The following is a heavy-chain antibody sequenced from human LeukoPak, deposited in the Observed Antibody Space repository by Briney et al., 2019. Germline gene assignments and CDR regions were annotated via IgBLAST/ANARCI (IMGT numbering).Heavy chain of an antibody. D-gene: IGHD3-3*01. CDR2: IIPIFGTA. J-gene: IGHJ3*02. CDR1: GGTFSSYA. V-gene: IGHV1-69*01. CDR3: ARGEESYDFWSGYSRGYAFDI. Sequence: SVEVSCKASGGTFSSYAISWVRQAPGQGLEWMGGIIPIFGTANYAQKFQGRVTITADESTSTAYMELSSLRSEDTAVYYCARGEESYDFWSGYSRGYAFDIWGQGTMVTVSS.